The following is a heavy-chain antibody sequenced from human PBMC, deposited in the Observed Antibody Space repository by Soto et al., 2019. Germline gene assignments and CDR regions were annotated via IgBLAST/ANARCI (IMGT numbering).Heavy chain of an antibody. CDR2: IYYSGST. D-gene: IGHD6-13*01. J-gene: IGHJ4*02. CDR3: ASFTSRYSSSWFLDY. V-gene: IGHV4-31*03. CDR1: GGSISSGGYY. Sequence: PLSLTCTVSGGSISSGGYYWSWIRQHPGKGLEWIWYIYYSGSTYYNPSLKSRVTISVDTSKNLFSLELSSVTAGDTAVYYCASFTSRYSSSWFLDYWGQGTLVAGSS.